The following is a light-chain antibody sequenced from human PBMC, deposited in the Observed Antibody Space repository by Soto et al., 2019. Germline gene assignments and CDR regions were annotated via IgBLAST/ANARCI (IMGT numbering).Light chain of an antibody. CDR1: SSNIVAGYD. V-gene: IGLV1-40*01. J-gene: IGLJ3*02. CDR3: QSYDSRLSGWV. Sequence: QSVPTQPPSVSGAPGQSVTISCTGSSSNIVAGYDVHWYQQLPGTAPKLLIYGNSNRPSGVPDRFSGSKSGTSASLAITGLRAEDEADYYCQSYDSRLSGWVFGGGTKLTVL. CDR2: GNS.